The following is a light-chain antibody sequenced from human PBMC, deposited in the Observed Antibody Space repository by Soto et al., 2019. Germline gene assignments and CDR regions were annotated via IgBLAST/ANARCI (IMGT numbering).Light chain of an antibody. J-gene: IGKJ2*01. CDR1: QTVLFSSNKRNY. CDR3: QQHYTTPYT. V-gene: IGKV4-1*01. CDR2: WAS. Sequence: DIVMTQSPDSLAVSLGERATINCESSQTVLFSSNKRNYLTWFQQKPGQPPKLLIYWASTRESGVPDRFSGSGSGTEFTLTISSLQAEDVAIYYCQQHYTTPYTFGQGTKLEIK.